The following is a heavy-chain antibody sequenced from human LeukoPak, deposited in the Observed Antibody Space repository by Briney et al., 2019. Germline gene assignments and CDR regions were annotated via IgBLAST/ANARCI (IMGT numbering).Heavy chain of an antibody. J-gene: IGHJ3*02. V-gene: IGHV1-69*04. Sequence: PVKVSCKASGGTFSSYAISWVRQAPGQGLEWMGRIIPILGIANYAQKFQGRVTITADKSTSTAYMELSSLRSEDTAVYYCASEMATIVAFDIWGQGTMVTVSS. CDR2: IIPILGIA. D-gene: IGHD5-24*01. CDR1: GGTFSSYA. CDR3: ASEMATIVAFDI.